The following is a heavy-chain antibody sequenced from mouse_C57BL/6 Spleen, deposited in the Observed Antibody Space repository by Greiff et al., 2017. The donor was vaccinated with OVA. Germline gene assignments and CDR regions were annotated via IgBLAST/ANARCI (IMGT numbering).Heavy chain of an antibody. CDR1: GFTFSSYT. D-gene: IGHD2-1*01. CDR2: ISGGGGNT. CDR3: AGNKDCGNYPWFAY. Sequence: EVQVVESGGGLVKPGGSLKLSCAASGFTFSSYTMSWVRQTPEKRLEWVATISGGGGNTYYPASVKGRFTISRDTTKNTLYLQMSSLRSEDTASYDGAGNKDCGNYPWFAYWGQGTLVTVSA. J-gene: IGHJ3*01. V-gene: IGHV5-9*01.